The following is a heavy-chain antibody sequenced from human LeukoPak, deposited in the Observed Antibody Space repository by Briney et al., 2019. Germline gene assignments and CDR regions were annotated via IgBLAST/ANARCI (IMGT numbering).Heavy chain of an antibody. V-gene: IGHV3-30*02. D-gene: IGHD1-26*01. Sequence: GGSLRLSCAASGFTFSTYGMHWVRQAPGKGLEWVGFIRYDGSNKYYADSVKGRFTISRDNSKNTLYLQMNSLRAEDTAVYYCARALGVGATSGYWGQGTLVNVSS. CDR3: ARALGVGATSGY. CDR2: IRYDGSNK. CDR1: GFTFSTYG. J-gene: IGHJ4*02.